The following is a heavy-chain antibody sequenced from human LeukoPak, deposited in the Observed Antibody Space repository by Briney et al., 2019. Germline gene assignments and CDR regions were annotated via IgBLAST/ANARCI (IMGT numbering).Heavy chain of an antibody. CDR3: ARVLGSRSYYDSSGYLDY. D-gene: IGHD3-22*01. Sequence: ASVKVSCKASGYTFTSYGISWVRQAPGQGLEWMGWISTYNGNTKYAQNLQGRVTMTTDTSTNTAYMELRSLRSDDTAVYFCARVLGSRSYYDSSGYLDYWGQGTLVTVSS. V-gene: IGHV1-18*01. J-gene: IGHJ4*02. CDR2: ISTYNGNT. CDR1: GYTFTSYG.